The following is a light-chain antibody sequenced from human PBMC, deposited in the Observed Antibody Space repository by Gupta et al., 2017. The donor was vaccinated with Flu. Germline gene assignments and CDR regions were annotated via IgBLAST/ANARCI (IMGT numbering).Light chain of an antibody. CDR3: AAWDDSVNGWV. CDR1: SSNIGNNA. V-gene: IGLV1-44*01. J-gene: IGLJ3*02. CDR2: SNY. Sequence: QSVLTQPLSASGTPEQRITISCSGSSSNIGNNAVTWYQHVPGTAPNLLIYSNYQRPSGVPDRFSGSKSGTSASLAIXGXQSEDEXDYYCAAWDDSVNGWVFGGGTKLTVL.